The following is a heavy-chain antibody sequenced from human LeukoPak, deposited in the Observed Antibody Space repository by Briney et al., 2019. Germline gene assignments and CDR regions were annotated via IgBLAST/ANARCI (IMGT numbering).Heavy chain of an antibody. CDR1: GFTFSSYA. CDR2: ISGSAGST. D-gene: IGHD6-13*01. J-gene: IGHJ5*02. CDR3: AKPKGSSGTIWYTKNYFDP. V-gene: IGHV3-23*01. Sequence: PGGSLRLSCAASGFTFSSYAMSWVRQAPGKGLEWVSTISGSAGSTNYGDSVKGRFIISRDNFKNTLYLQMNSLRAEDTAVYYCAKPKGSSGTIWYTKNYFDPWGQGTLVTVSS.